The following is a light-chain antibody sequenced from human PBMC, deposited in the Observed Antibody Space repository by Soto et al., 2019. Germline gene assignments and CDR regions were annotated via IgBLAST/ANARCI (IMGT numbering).Light chain of an antibody. CDR2: GAS. Sequence: ETVLTQSPATLSWSPGERATLSCRASQSVSSSYLAWYQQKPGQAPRLLIYGASSRATGIPDRFSGSGSGTDFTLTISRLEPEDFAVYYCQQYDQWPITFGQGTRLEFK. CDR3: QQYDQWPIT. V-gene: IGKV3-20*01. CDR1: QSVSSSY. J-gene: IGKJ5*01.